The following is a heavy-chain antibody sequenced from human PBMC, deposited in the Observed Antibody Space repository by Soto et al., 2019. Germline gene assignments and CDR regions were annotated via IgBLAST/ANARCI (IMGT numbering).Heavy chain of an antibody. CDR1: GFSLSTVSMC. Sequence: SGPTLVNPTQTLTLTCTFSGFSLSTVSMCVGWIRQTPGKALEWLALIDWEDDKFYRTSLKTRLTISKDTSKNQVVLTMTNMDPADTATYYCTHVTLRVFDYLLPDWGQGLQVTVSS. CDR3: THVTLRVFDYLLPD. D-gene: IGHD3-9*01. J-gene: IGHJ4*02. CDR2: IDWEDDK. V-gene: IGHV2-70*12.